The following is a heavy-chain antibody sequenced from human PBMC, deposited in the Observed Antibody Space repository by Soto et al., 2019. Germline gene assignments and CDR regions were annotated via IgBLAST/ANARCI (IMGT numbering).Heavy chain of an antibody. CDR1: GYTFTSYG. D-gene: IGHD6-6*01. CDR2: ISAHNGNT. CDR3: ARDRLTAARPFHYYVMDV. Sequence: ASVKVSCKASGYTFTSYGISWVRQAPGQGLEWMGWISAHNGNTNYAQKLQGRVTMTTDTSTSTAYMELRSLRSDDTAVYYCARDRLTAARPFHYYVMDVSSQGTTDIVSS. J-gene: IGHJ6*02. V-gene: IGHV1-18*01.